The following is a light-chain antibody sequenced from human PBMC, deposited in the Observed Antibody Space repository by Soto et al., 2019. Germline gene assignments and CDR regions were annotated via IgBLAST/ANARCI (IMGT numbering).Light chain of an antibody. CDR1: QSIRSNY. V-gene: IGKV3-20*01. CDR2: GAS. J-gene: IGKJ1*01. Sequence: EIVLTQSPGTLSLSPGERATLSCRASQSIRSNYVAWYQQKPGQGPRLLIYGASSRATGIPDRFSGSGSGTDFTLTISRLEPEDFAVYYCQQYGSSPWTFGQGTKVDIK. CDR3: QQYGSSPWT.